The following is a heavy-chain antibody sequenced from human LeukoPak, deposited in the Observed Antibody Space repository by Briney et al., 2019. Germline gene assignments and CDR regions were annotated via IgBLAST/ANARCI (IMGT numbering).Heavy chain of an antibody. V-gene: IGHV1-3*01. CDR2: IDAGSGNT. Sequence: WASVKVSCKASGYTFSDYAIHWVRQAPGQRLEWMGWIDAGSGNTRYSQKFQGRVTITRDTSTSTAYIELRSLRSEDTAMYYCARGSTSDWPLDHWGQEALVTISS. CDR3: ARGSTSDWPLDH. CDR1: GYTFSDYA. J-gene: IGHJ4*02. D-gene: IGHD2-2*01.